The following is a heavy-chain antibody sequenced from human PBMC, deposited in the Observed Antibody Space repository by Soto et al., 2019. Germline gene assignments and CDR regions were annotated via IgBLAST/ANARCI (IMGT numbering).Heavy chain of an antibody. Sequence: EVQLVETGGGLIQPGGSLRLSCAASGFTVSSNYMSWVHQAPGKGLEWVSVIYSGGSTYNADSVKGRFTISRDNSKNTLDLQMNSLRAEDTAVYYCARGIFRSGYAPDAFDIWGPGTMVSVSS. J-gene: IGHJ3*02. CDR2: IYSGGST. CDR1: GFTVSSNY. CDR3: ARGIFRSGYAPDAFDI. D-gene: IGHD3-3*01. V-gene: IGHV3-53*02.